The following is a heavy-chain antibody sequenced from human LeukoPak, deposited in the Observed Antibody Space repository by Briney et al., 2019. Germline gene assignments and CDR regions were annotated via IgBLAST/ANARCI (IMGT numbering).Heavy chain of an antibody. CDR3: ARGINPDDAFDI. CDR2: IYYSGST. V-gene: IGHV4-38-2*02. Sequence: SETLSLTCTVSGYSISSGYYWGWIRQPPGKGLEWIGYIYYSGSTNYNPSLKSRVTISVDTSKNQFSLKLSSVTAADTAVYYCARGINPDDAFDIWGQGTMVTVSS. CDR1: GYSISSGYY. J-gene: IGHJ3*02. D-gene: IGHD1-14*01.